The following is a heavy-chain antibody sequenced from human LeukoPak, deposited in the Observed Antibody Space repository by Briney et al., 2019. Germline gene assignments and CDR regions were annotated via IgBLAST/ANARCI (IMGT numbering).Heavy chain of an antibody. J-gene: IGHJ4*02. CDR3: AKDVVVGSPLWVGYFDY. CDR1: GFTFRSYA. D-gene: IGHD2-15*01. CDR2: ISGSGDST. V-gene: IGHV3-23*01. Sequence: PGGSLRLSCAASGFTFRSYAMHWVRQAPGKGLEWVSAISGSGDSTYYADSVKGRFTISRDNSKNTLYLHMNSLRAEDTALSSCAKDVVVGSPLWVGYFDYWGQGTLVTVSS.